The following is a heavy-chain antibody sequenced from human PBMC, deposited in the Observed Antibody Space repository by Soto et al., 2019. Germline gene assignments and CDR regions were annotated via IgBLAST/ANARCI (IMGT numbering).Heavy chain of an antibody. D-gene: IGHD2-15*01. Sequence: GGSLRLSCTTSGFTFEDYAMHWVRQAPGKGLEWVSGLNWNSGTIDYADFVKGRFSISRDKAKNSLYLQMNSLRAGDTALYHCTRAPGYCSAGSCSHLGYFDYWGQGTLVTVSS. J-gene: IGHJ4*02. CDR2: LNWNSGTI. CDR1: GFTFEDYA. V-gene: IGHV3-9*01. CDR3: TRAPGYCSAGSCSHLGYFDY.